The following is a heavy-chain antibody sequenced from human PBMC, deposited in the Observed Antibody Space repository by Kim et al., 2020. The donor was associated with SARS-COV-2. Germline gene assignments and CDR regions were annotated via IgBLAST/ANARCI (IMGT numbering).Heavy chain of an antibody. J-gene: IGHJ6*03. CDR3: ARLRDGSGSYQYYYYYMDV. V-gene: IGHV4-34*01. Sequence: SETLSLTCAVYGGSFSGYYWSWVRQPPGKGLEWIGEINHSGSTTYNPSLKSRVTISVDTSKNQFSLTLSSVTAADTAVYYCARLRDGSGSYQYYYYYMDVWGKGTTVTVSS. CDR1: GGSFSGYY. D-gene: IGHD3-10*01. CDR2: INHSGST.